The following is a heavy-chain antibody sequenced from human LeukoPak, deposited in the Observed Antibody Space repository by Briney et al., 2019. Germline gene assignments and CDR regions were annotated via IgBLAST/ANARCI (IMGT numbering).Heavy chain of an antibody. CDR1: GFTFSSYE. CDR3: ARGRSGSTFPHSYYFDY. Sequence: GGSLRLSCAASGFTFSSYEMNWVRQAPGKGLEWVAVISYDGSNKYYADSVKGRFTISRDNSKNTLYLQMNSLRAEDTAVYYCARGRSGSTFPHSYYFDYWGQGTLVTVSS. CDR2: ISYDGSNK. J-gene: IGHJ4*02. V-gene: IGHV3-30-3*01. D-gene: IGHD1-26*01.